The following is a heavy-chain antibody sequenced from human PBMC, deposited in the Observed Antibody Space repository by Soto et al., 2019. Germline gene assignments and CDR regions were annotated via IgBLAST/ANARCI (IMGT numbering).Heavy chain of an antibody. CDR3: ARGGWRRLDY. D-gene: IGHD3-3*01. CDR2: IYYSGST. Sequence: QVQLQESGPGLVKPSETLSLTCSVSGGSIGSYYWSWIRQPPGKGLEWIVYIYYSGSTNYNPSLKSRVTISVDTSKSQLSLKLSSVTAADTAVYCCARGGWRRLDYWGQGTLGSVS. CDR1: GGSIGSYY. J-gene: IGHJ4*02. V-gene: IGHV4-59*08.